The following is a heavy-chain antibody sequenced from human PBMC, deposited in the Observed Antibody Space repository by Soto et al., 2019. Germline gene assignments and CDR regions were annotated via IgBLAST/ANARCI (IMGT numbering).Heavy chain of an antibody. D-gene: IGHD6-13*01. CDR2: ISYDGSNK. CDR3: ARAGSSSPFYYYYGMDV. CDR1: GFTFSSYA. V-gene: IGHV3-30-3*01. J-gene: IGHJ6*02. Sequence: GGSLRLSCAASGFTFSSYAMHWVRQAPGKGLEWVAVISYDGSNKYYADSVKDRFTISRDNSKNTLYLQMNSLRAEDTAVYYCARAGSSSPFYYYYGMDVWGQGTTVTVSS.